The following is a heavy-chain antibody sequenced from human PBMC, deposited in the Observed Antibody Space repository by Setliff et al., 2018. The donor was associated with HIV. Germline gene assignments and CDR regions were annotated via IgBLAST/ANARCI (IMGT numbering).Heavy chain of an antibody. CDR2: IDPEDGET. V-gene: IGHV1-69-2*01. CDR3: AILMTARGTWEYFQH. D-gene: IGHD6-13*01. CDR1: GYTFIDYF. Sequence: GASVKVSCKASGYTFIDYFIHWVQQAPGKGLEWMGRIDPEDGETKYAEKFQGRLTITTDTSTDTGYMEMTKLRSEDTAVYYCAILMTARGTWEYFQHWGQGTLVTVSS. J-gene: IGHJ1*01.